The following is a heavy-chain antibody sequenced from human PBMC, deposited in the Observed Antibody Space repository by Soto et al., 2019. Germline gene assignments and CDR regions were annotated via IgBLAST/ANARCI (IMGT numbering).Heavy chain of an antibody. CDR3: PTDLSVVFDY. Sequence: PGGSLRLSCTASGFTFNKYAMSWVRQAPGKGLEWVSAITDSGAASHYADSVKGRFTVSRDNSKNTLYLQMNSLRADDTAVCYFPTDLSVVFDYWGQGTLLTVSS. J-gene: IGHJ4*02. CDR2: ITDSGAAS. CDR1: GFTFNKYA. V-gene: IGHV3-23*01. D-gene: IGHD2-15*01.